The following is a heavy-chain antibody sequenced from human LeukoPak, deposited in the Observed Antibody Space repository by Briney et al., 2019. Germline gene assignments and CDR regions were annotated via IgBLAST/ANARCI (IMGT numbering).Heavy chain of an antibody. CDR2: INSDGSWT. Sequence: PGGSLRLSCAASGNYWMHWVRQVPGKGLVWVSHINSDGSWTSYADSVKGRFTISRDNSKNTLYLQMNSLRAEDTAVYYCARGEVYSSGYSWFDPWGQGTLVTVSS. D-gene: IGHD3-22*01. J-gene: IGHJ5*02. CDR1: GNYW. V-gene: IGHV3-74*01. CDR3: ARGEVYSSGYSWFDP.